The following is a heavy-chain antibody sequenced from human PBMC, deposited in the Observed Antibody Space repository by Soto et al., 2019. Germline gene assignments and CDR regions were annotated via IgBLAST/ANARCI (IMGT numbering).Heavy chain of an antibody. CDR2: IYWDDGK. D-gene: IGHD5-18*01. Sequence: SGPTLVNPTQTLTLTCTLSGFSLNASGVRVGWIRQPPGKALEWLALIYWDDGKRYSPSLKNRLAVTKDTLKNQVVLTMTNMDPADTGTYYCAHGEYSSDGWCFFDYWGQGTLVTVSS. CDR1: GFSLNASGVR. V-gene: IGHV2-5*02. CDR3: AHGEYSSDGWCFFDY. J-gene: IGHJ4*02.